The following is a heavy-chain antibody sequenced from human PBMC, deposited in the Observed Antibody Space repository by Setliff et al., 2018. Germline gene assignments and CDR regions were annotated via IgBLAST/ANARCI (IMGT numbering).Heavy chain of an antibody. J-gene: IGHJ4*02. CDR1: GGSVSSTSHY. CDR3: ARDRKSSPEHYYFDY. V-gene: IGHV4-39*07. CDR2: VYYSGYT. Sequence: SETLSLTCNVSGGSVSSTSHYWGWIRQPPGKGMEWIGSVYYSGYTYYNPSLQSRVTISVDMSKNQFSMKLTSVTAADTAVYYCARDRKSSPEHYYFDYWGQGTLVTVSS.